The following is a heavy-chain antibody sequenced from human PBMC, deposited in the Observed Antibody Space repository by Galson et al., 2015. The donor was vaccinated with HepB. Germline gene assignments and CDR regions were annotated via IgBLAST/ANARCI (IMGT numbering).Heavy chain of an antibody. Sequence: SVKVSCKASGYSFSGYGITWARQAPGQGLEWMGWISAYNGNRNFAQKFPGRVTMTTDTSTSTAHMELTSLTSDATAVYYCARVVTAYHYYCDVWDTGTTVTVSS. CDR3: ARVVTAYHYYCDV. CDR1: GYSFSGYG. J-gene: IGHJ6*03. V-gene: IGHV1-18*01. D-gene: IGHD2-21*02. CDR2: ISAYNGNR.